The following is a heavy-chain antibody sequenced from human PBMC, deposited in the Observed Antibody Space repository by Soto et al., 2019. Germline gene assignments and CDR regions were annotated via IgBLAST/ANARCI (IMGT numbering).Heavy chain of an antibody. D-gene: IGHD2-2*01. CDR1: GFTFRDYW. CDR2: IKFDGGIT. CDR3: ARGVRNYYGVDV. J-gene: IGHJ6*02. Sequence: EVQLVKSGGCLVQPGVSLRLSCVASGFTFRDYWMHWVRQSPGKGLVWVSRIKFDGGITSHADSVKGRFTISRDNARNTVHLQMKRLRAEDTGVYYCARGVRNYYGVDVWGQGTTVTVSS. V-gene: IGHV3-74*01.